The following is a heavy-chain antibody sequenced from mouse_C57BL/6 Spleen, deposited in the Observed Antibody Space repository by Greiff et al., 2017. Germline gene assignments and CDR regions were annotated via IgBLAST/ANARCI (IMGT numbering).Heavy chain of an antibody. J-gene: IGHJ4*01. CDR1: GYTFTDYE. CDR3: TRFLYDGNYAMDY. D-gene: IGHD2-3*01. Sequence: QVQLQQSGAELVRPGASVTLSCKASGYTFTDYEMHWVKQTPVHGLEWIGAIDPETGGTAYNQKFKGKAILTADKSSSTAYMELRSLTSEDSAVYYCTRFLYDGNYAMDYWGQGTSVTVSS. CDR2: IDPETGGT. V-gene: IGHV1-15*01.